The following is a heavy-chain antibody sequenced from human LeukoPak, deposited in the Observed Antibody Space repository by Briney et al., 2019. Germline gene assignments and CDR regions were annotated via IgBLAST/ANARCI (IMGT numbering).Heavy chain of an antibody. V-gene: IGHV4-61*02. CDR1: GGSISSGSYY. CDR2: IYTSGST. CDR3: ARATYYYDSSGYYYPTCYYYYYMDV. Sequence: PSETLSLTCSVSGGSISSGSYYWSWIRQPAGKGLEWIVRIYTSGSTNYNPSLKSRVTKSVNTAKNQFSLKLSSVTAADTAVYYCARATYYYDSSGYYYPTCYYYYYMDVWGKGTTVTVSS. D-gene: IGHD3-22*01. J-gene: IGHJ6*03.